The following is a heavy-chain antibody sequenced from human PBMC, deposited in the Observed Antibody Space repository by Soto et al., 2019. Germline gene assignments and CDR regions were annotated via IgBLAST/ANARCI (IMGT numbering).Heavy chain of an antibody. J-gene: IGHJ6*02. CDR2: ISSNGGRT. D-gene: IGHD1-1*01. CDR1: GFTFGNYF. V-gene: IGHV3-23*01. CDR3: AKDLHWYGMDV. Sequence: EVQLLESGGGLVQPGESLRLSCAASGFTFGNYFMNWVRQAPGKGLEWVSDISSNGGRTHYADSVRGRFTISRDNSRNTLYRQMSSLRAEDTALYYCAKDLHWYGMDVWGQGTTVTVSS.